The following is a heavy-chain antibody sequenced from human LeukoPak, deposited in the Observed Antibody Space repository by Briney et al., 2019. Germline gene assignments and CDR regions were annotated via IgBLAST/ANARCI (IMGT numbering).Heavy chain of an antibody. Sequence: ASVKVSCKASGYTFTSYDINWVRQATGQGLEWMGWMNPNSGNTGYAQKFQGRVTITRNTSISTAYMGLSSLRSEDTAVYYCARGPIFRQVPAAYDYYYYYMDVWGKGTTVTVSS. V-gene: IGHV1-8*03. J-gene: IGHJ6*03. D-gene: IGHD2-2*01. CDR1: GYTFTSYD. CDR3: ARGPIFRQVPAAYDYYYYYMDV. CDR2: MNPNSGNT.